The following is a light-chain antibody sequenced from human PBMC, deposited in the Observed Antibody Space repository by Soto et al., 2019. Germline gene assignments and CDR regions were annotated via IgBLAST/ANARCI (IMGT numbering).Light chain of an antibody. J-gene: IGKJ4*01. Sequence: LTQSPSSLSASVGDRVTITCRASQDIAIYLDWYQQNPGEAPKLVIYAASTLHGGVPSRFSGSGSGTDFALTITSLQAEDFATDYCQQLRSYPSTFGGGTKVDIK. CDR2: AAS. V-gene: IGKV1-9*01. CDR3: QQLRSYPST. CDR1: QDIAIY.